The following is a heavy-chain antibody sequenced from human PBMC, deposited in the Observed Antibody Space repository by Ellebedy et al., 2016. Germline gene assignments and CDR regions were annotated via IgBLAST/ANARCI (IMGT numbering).Heavy chain of an antibody. CDR1: GFTFSSYA. V-gene: IGHV3-30-3*01. CDR3: ARSGHYVWGSYRSNFDY. Sequence: GESLKISXAASGFTFSSYAMHWVRQAPGKGLEWVAVISYDGSNKYYADSVKGRFTISRDNSKNTLYLQMNSLRAEDTAVYYCARSGHYVWGSYRSNFDYWGQGTLVTVSS. D-gene: IGHD3-16*02. CDR2: ISYDGSNK. J-gene: IGHJ4*02.